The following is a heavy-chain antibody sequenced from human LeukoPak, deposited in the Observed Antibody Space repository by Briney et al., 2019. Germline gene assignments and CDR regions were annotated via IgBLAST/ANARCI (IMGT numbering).Heavy chain of an antibody. D-gene: IGHD3-22*01. V-gene: IGHV4-39*01. CDR3: ARLGDSSGYYRTRFQDFDY. CDR2: IYYSGST. CDR1: GGSISSSSYY. J-gene: IGHJ4*02. Sequence: SETLSLTCTVSGGSISSSSYYWGWIRQPPGKGLEWTGSIYYSGSTYYNPSLKIRVTISLDTANNQFSLKLSYVTAEDTAVYYCARLGDSSGYYRTRFQDFDYWGQGTLVTVSS.